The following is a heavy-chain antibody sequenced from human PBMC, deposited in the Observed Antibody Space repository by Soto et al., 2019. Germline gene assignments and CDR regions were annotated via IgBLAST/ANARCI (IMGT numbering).Heavy chain of an antibody. CDR1: GFTFRSYV. J-gene: IGHJ4*02. CDR3: ARWGTTGGLDV. Sequence: QVQLVESGGGVVQPGTSLRLSCVGSGFTFRSYVIHWARQAPGKGLEWVALTSYDGSNNFYGDSVKGRFTISRHNSRNTVELQMDSLRFEDTALYSCARWGTTGGLDVWGQGTLVSVSS. V-gene: IGHV3-33*05. D-gene: IGHD3-16*01. CDR2: TSYDGSNN.